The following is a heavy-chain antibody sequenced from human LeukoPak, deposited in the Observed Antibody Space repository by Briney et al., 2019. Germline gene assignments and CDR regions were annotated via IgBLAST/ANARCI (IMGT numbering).Heavy chain of an antibody. J-gene: IGHJ4*02. D-gene: IGHD2-15*01. CDR2: INPSGGST. CDR1: GYTFTSYY. Sequence: GASVKVSCKASGYTFTSYYMHWVRQAPGQGLEWMGVINPSGGSTGYAQKFQGRVTMTRDPSTSTVYMELSSLRSEDTAMYYCARRECSGGSCYCDYWGQGTLVTVSS. V-gene: IGHV1-46*01. CDR3: ARRECSGGSCYCDY.